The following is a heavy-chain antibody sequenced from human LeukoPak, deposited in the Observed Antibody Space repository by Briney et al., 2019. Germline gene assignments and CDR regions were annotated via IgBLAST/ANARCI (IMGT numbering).Heavy chain of an antibody. V-gene: IGHV4-31*03. D-gene: IGHD6-19*01. CDR2: IYYSGST. J-gene: IGHJ4*02. Sequence: SETLSLTCPVSGGSIRRGGYYWIWLRQPPGKGLEWIGYIYYSGSTYYNPSLKSRVTISVDTSKNQFSLKLSSATAADTAVYYGTREGYSSGWNDYWGEGTPVTASS. CDR3: TREGYSSGWNDY. CDR1: GGSIRRGGYY.